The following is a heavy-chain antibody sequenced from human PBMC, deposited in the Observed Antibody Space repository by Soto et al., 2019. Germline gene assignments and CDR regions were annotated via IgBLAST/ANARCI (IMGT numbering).Heavy chain of an antibody. Sequence: QVRLQQWGAGLLKPSETLSLTCAVYGASFTGYYWTWLRQSPGKGLEWIGEVSHSGTAKYNPSLKSRVTIPLDTSKSQVSLELTSVTAADTAVYYCARYGGTAIWYFDIWGRGTSVSVSS. CDR3: ARYGGTAIWYFDI. V-gene: IGHV4-34*01. CDR1: GASFTGYY. D-gene: IGHD2-15*01. CDR2: VSHSGTA. J-gene: IGHJ2*01.